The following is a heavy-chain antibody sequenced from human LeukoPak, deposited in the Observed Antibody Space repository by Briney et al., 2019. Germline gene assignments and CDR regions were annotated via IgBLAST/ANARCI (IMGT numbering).Heavy chain of an antibody. CDR1: GFTFSSYG. V-gene: IGHV3-23*01. J-gene: IGHJ4*01. Sequence: GGSLRLSCAASGFTFSSYGMNWVRQAPGKGLEWVSGISGDAGRTYYADSVKGRFTIYRDNADNSLSLQMNSLRAEDTAVYYCARVEWELRTNDYWGQGALVTVSS. CDR3: ARVEWELRTNDY. CDR2: ISGDAGRT. D-gene: IGHD1-26*01.